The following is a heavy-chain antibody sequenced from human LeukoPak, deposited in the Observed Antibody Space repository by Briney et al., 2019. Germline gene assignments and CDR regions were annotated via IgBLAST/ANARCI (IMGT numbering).Heavy chain of an antibody. CDR2: IYPGDSDT. D-gene: IGHD7-27*01. J-gene: IGHJ4*02. V-gene: IGHV5-51*01. Sequence: GESLKISCQGSGSSFTNYWIGWVRQLPGKGLEWMGIIYPGDSDTRYSPSFQGQVIISADKSISTAYLQWSSLKASDTAMYYCARAGAWGYFDYWGQGTLVTVSS. CDR3: ARAGAWGYFDY. CDR1: GSSFTNYW.